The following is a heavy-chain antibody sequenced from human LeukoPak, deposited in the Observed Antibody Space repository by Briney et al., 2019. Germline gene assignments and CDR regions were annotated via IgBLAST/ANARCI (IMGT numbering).Heavy chain of an antibody. CDR3: ARGHNWNDRGAFDI. CDR1: EFTVSSNY. D-gene: IGHD1-1*01. CDR2: IYSGGST. V-gene: IGHV3-53*01. Sequence: GGSLRLSCAASEFTVSSNYMSWVRQAPGKGLEWVSGIYSGGSTYYADSVKGRFTISRDSSENTLYLQMNSLRAEDTAVYYCARGHNWNDRGAFDIWGQGTMVTVSS. J-gene: IGHJ3*02.